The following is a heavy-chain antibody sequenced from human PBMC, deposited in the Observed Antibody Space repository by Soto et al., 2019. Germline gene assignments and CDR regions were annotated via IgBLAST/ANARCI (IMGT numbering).Heavy chain of an antibody. J-gene: IGHJ6*02. CDR2: IYYSGST. Sequence: SETLSLTCTVSGGSISSGGYYWTCIRQHPGKGLEWIGYIYYSGSTYYNPSVKSRVTISVDTSKNQFSLKLSSVTAADTAVYYCARDRGRRGYSYGWDSYYYGMDVWGQGTTVT. CDR1: GGSISSGGYY. D-gene: IGHD5-18*01. CDR3: ARDRGRRGYSYGWDSYYYGMDV. V-gene: IGHV4-31*03.